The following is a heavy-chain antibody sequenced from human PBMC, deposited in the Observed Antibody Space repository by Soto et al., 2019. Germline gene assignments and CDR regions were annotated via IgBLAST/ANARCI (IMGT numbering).Heavy chain of an antibody. V-gene: IGHV3-23*01. CDR2: ISGSTSWP. Sequence: GGSLRLSCAGSGFTFSNYGMTWFRQAPGKGLEWVSSISGSTSWPYYADAVKGRFSISRDNSKSTLYLQMNNLRGDDTAIYYCAKATGIIYWGQGTLVTVSS. D-gene: IGHD3-10*01. CDR3: AKATGIIY. J-gene: IGHJ4*02. CDR1: GFTFSNYG.